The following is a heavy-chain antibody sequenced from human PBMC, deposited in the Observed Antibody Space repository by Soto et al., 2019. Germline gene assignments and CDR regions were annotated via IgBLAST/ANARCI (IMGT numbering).Heavy chain of an antibody. CDR1: GSSISSYY. V-gene: IGHV4-59*01. CDR2: IYYSGST. J-gene: IGHJ4*02. Sequence: PSETLSLTCTVSGSSISSYYWSWIRKPPGKGLEWIGYIYYSGSTNYNPSLKSRVTISVDTSKNQFSLKLSSVTAADTAVYYCARFLLSGSSDYWGQGTLVTVSS. CDR3: ARFLLSGSSDY. D-gene: IGHD1-26*01.